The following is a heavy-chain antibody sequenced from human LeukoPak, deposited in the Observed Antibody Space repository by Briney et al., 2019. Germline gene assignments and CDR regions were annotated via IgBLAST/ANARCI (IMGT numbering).Heavy chain of an antibody. Sequence: PGGSLRLSCAASGFTFSSYAMSWVRQAPGKGLEWVSAISGSGGSTYYADSVKGRFTISRDNSKNTLYLQMNGLRAEDTAVYYCAKDPARDIVVVPAGMDVWGQGTTVTVSS. CDR3: AKDPARDIVVVPAGMDV. V-gene: IGHV3-23*01. J-gene: IGHJ6*02. CDR1: GFTFSSYA. CDR2: ISGSGGST. D-gene: IGHD2-2*01.